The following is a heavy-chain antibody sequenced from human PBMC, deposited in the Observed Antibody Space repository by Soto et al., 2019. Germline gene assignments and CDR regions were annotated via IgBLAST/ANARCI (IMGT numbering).Heavy chain of an antibody. J-gene: IGHJ4*02. CDR3: AKGDGGSCDSGVDY. V-gene: IGHV3-23*01. Sequence: EVQLLESGGGLVQPGGSLRLSCAASGFTFSSYAMSWVRQAPGKGLEWVSVISGSAGSTYYADSVKGRFSISRDNSKNTLYLQMNSLRVEDTALYYCAKGDGGSCDSGVDYWGQGTLVTVSS. CDR2: ISGSAGST. D-gene: IGHD2-15*01. CDR1: GFTFSSYA.